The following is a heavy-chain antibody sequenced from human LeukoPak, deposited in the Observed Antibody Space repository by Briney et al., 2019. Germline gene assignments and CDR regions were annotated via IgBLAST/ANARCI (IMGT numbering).Heavy chain of an antibody. Sequence: SETLSLTCTVSGDSISSYYWSCIRHPPGKRLEWIGYIYTSGSTNYNPSLKSRVTISVDTSKNQFSLKLSSVTAADTAVYYCARRYWNYGEYYFDYWGQGTLVTVSS. J-gene: IGHJ4*02. CDR3: ARRYWNYGEYYFDY. CDR2: IYTSGST. CDR1: GDSISSYY. V-gene: IGHV4-4*09. D-gene: IGHD1-7*01.